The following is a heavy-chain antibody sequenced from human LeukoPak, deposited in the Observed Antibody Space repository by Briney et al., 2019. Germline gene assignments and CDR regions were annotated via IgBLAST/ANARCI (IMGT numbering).Heavy chain of an antibody. CDR2: INPNSGGT. Sequence: ASVKVSCKASGYTFTGYYMHWVRQAPGQGLEWMGWINPNSGGTNYAQKFQGRVTMTGDTSISTAYMELSRLRSDDTAVYYCAIYHTIFGVVITSYFDYWGQGTLVTVSS. J-gene: IGHJ4*02. V-gene: IGHV1-2*02. D-gene: IGHD3-3*01. CDR1: GYTFTGYY. CDR3: AIYHTIFGVVITSYFDY.